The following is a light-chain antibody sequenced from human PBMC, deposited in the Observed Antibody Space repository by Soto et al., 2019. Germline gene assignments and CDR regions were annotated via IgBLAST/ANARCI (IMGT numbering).Light chain of an antibody. V-gene: IGKV3-11*01. Sequence: EIVLTESPATLSLSPGERATLSCRASQSVSSYLAWYQQKPGQAPRLLIYDASNRATGIPARFSGSVSGTYFTLTISSLEPEDFAFYYCHQHSNSPLTFGGGTKVEIK. CDR1: QSVSSY. CDR2: DAS. J-gene: IGKJ4*01. CDR3: HQHSNSPLT.